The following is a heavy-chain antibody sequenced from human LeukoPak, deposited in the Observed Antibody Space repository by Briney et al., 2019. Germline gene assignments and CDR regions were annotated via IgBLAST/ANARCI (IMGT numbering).Heavy chain of an antibody. CDR2: INPNSGGT. V-gene: IGHV1-2*02. J-gene: IGHJ4*02. CDR1: GYTFTGYY. D-gene: IGHD2-21*02. Sequence: ASVKVSCKASGYTFTGYYMHWVRPAPGQGLEWLGWINPNSGGTNYAQKFQGRVTMTRDTSISTAYMELSRLRSDDTAVYYCARIPNTYCGGDCDYWGQGTLVTVSS. CDR3: ARIPNTYCGGDCDY.